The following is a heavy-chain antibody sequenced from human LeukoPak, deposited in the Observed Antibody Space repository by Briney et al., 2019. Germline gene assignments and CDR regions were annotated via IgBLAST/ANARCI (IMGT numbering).Heavy chain of an antibody. Sequence: PSETLSLTCAVYGGSFSGYYWSWIRQPPGKGLEWIGEINHSGSTNYNPSLKSRVTISVDTSKNQFSLKLSSVTAADTAVYYCARHGSGYSSSWYGRYYFDYWGQGTLVTVSS. V-gene: IGHV4-34*01. CDR2: INHSGST. CDR3: ARHGSGYSSSWYGRYYFDY. D-gene: IGHD6-13*01. J-gene: IGHJ4*02. CDR1: GGSFSGYY.